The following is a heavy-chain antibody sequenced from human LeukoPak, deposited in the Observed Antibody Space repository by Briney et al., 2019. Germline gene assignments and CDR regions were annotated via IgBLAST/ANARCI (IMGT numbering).Heavy chain of an antibody. CDR2: ISSSSSYI. D-gene: IGHD3-10*01. CDR1: GFTFSSYS. Sequence: GGSLRLSCAASGFTFSSYSMNWVRQAPGKGLEWVSSISSSSSYIYYADSVKGRFTISRDNAKNSLYLQMNSLRAEDTAVYYCAREGSSYAPSEPFYFDYWGQGTLVTVSS. CDR3: AREGSSYAPSEPFYFDY. V-gene: IGHV3-21*01. J-gene: IGHJ4*02.